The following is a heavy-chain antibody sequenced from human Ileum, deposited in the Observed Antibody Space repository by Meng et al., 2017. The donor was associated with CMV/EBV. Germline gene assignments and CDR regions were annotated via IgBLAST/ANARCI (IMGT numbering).Heavy chain of an antibody. CDR2: MYHSGTT. J-gene: IGHJ6*02. CDR1: GGSITTGYYY. V-gene: IGHV4-39*06. D-gene: IGHD2-21*02. Sequence: SETLSLTCTVSGGSITTGYYYWGWIRQPPGKGLEWIGYMYHSGTTYLNPSLESRLTISIDTSKNEVHLWVTSVTAADTAVYYCARTCNGGDCSPAGVDVWGQGTTVTVSS. CDR3: ARTCNGGDCSPAGVDV.